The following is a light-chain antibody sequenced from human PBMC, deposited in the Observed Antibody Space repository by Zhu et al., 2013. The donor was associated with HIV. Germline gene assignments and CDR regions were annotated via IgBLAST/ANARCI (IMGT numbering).Light chain of an antibody. CDR1: QTVGSNY. Sequence: ENVLTQSPGTLSLSPGERATLSCRASQTVGSNYLAWYQQKPGQSPRLLISGASIRATDIPDRFSGSGSGTDFALTISRLEPEDFAVYYCQQYGNSPLTFGGGTKVEIK. J-gene: IGKJ4*01. CDR3: QQYGNSPLT. V-gene: IGKV3-20*01. CDR2: GAS.